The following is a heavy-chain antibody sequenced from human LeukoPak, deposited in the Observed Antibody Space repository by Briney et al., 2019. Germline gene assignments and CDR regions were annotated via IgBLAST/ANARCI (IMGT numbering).Heavy chain of an antibody. V-gene: IGHV4-39*02. CDR3: AGEALYYDFWSGYWH. Sequence: SETLSLTCTVSGGSISSSSYYWGWIRQPPGKGLEWIGSIYYSGSTYYNPSLKSRVTISVGTSKNQFSLKLSSVTAADTAVYYCAGEALYYDFWSGYWHWGQGTLVTISS. CDR2: IYYSGST. CDR1: GGSISSSSYY. J-gene: IGHJ4*02. D-gene: IGHD3-3*01.